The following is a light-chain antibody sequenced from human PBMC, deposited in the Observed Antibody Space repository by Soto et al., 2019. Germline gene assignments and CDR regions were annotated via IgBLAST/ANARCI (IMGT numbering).Light chain of an antibody. CDR1: SSDVGSYNL. Sequence: QSVLTQPASLSGSPGQSITISCTGTSSDVGSYNLVSWYQQHPGKAPKLMIYEGSKRPSGVSNRFSGSKSGNTASLTISGLQAEDEADYYCCSYAGSSTFVVFGTGTKVTVL. V-gene: IGLV2-23*03. CDR2: EGS. J-gene: IGLJ1*01. CDR3: CSYAGSSTFVV.